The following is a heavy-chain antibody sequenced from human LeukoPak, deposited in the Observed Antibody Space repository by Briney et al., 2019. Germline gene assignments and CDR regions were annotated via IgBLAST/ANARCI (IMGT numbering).Heavy chain of an antibody. CDR2: IYTSGST. V-gene: IGHV4-4*09. Sequence: SEPLSLTCTVSGASISSYYWSWIRQPPGKGLEWIGYIYTSGSTKYNPSLKSRITISVDTSKSQFSLKLSSVTAADTAVYYCAKGPPFDYWGQGTLVTVSS. CDR1: GASISSYY. J-gene: IGHJ4*02. CDR3: AKGPPFDY.